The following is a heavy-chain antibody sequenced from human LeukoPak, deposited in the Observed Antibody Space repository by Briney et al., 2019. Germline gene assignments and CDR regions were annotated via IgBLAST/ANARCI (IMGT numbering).Heavy chain of an antibody. CDR1: GDSIISSSYY. J-gene: IGHJ3*01. Sequence: NSSETLSLTCSVSGDSIISSSYYSGWFRQPPGKGLEWIGGIYYSGSTYYNPSLKRQVTMSVDKSKNGFSLKVSSLTAAVPAVYYCTRSDGYVLVGIWGQGTMVTVSS. CDR3: TRSDGYVLVGI. V-gene: IGHV4-39*07. CDR2: IYYSGST. D-gene: IGHD3-22*01.